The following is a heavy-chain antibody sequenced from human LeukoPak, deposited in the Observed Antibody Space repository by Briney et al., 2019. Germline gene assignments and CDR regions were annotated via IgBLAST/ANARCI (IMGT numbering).Heavy chain of an antibody. J-gene: IGHJ4*02. CDR3: ARDRWEPGDYYDSSGIDY. Sequence: GGSLRLSCAASGFTFSSYGMHWVRQAPGKGLEWVVNIKQDGSEKYYVDSVKGRFTISRDNAKNSLYLQMNSLRAEDTAVYYCARDRWEPGDYYDSSGIDYWGQGTLVTVSS. D-gene: IGHD3-22*01. CDR2: IKQDGSEK. CDR1: GFTFSSYG. V-gene: IGHV3-7*01.